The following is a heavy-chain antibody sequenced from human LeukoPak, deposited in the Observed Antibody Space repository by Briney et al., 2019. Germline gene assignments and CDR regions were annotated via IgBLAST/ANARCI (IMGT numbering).Heavy chain of an antibody. D-gene: IGHD3-10*01. V-gene: IGHV4-39*01. Sequence: SETLSLTRTVFGGSISSGGYLWGWIRQPPGKGLEFIGNIYYSGSTYYNPSLKSRVSISVDTSKNQFSLKLSSVTAADTAVYYCLRSHGAYWGQGTLVTVSS. CDR3: LRSHGAY. CDR2: IYYSGST. J-gene: IGHJ4*02. CDR1: GGSISSGGYL.